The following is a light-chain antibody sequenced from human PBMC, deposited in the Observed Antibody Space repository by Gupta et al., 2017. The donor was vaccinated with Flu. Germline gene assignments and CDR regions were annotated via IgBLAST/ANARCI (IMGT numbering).Light chain of an antibody. Sequence: DIVMTQSPLSLPVTPGEPASISCRSSQSLLHSDGYNYLDWYLQKPGQSPQLLIYLGSHRASGVPDRFSGSGSGTDFTLKSNRAEAEDVGVYYCMQDRQTHLFGGGTKLEIK. CDR2: LGS. V-gene: IGKV2-28*01. CDR1: QSLLHSDGYNY. J-gene: IGKJ4*01. CDR3: MQDRQTHL.